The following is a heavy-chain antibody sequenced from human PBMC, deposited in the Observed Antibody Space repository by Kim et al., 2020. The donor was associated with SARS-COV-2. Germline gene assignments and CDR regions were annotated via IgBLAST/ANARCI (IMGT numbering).Heavy chain of an antibody. D-gene: IGHD3-9*01. CDR3: ARLNRDILTGFGLGYWYFDL. J-gene: IGHJ2*01. Sequence: SETLSLTCTVSGGSISSGGYYWSWIRQHPGKGLEWIGYIYYSGSTYYNPSLKSRVTISVDTSKNQFSLKLSSVTAADTAVYYCARLNRDILTGFGLGYWYFDLWGRGTLVTVSS. V-gene: IGHV4-31*03. CDR2: IYYSGST. CDR1: GGSISSGGYY.